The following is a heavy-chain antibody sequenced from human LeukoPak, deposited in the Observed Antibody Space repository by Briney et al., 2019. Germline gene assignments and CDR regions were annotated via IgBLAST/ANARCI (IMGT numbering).Heavy chain of an antibody. Sequence: SGGSLRLSCAASGFIFSSAWMTWVRQAPGKGLEWVGHIKNKTNGGTTDYAAPVKGRFIISRDDSKNTLYLQMNSLRTEDTAVYYCTTESYNYYDSSGFFDYWGQGTLVTVSS. CDR1: GFIFSSAW. CDR2: IKNKTNGGTT. CDR3: TTESYNYYDSSGFFDY. V-gene: IGHV3-15*01. J-gene: IGHJ4*02. D-gene: IGHD3-22*01.